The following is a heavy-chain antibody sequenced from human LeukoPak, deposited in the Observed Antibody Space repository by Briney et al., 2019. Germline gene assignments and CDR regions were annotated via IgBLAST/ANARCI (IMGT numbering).Heavy chain of an antibody. J-gene: IGHJ5*02. Sequence: PGGSLRLSCAASGFSFSSFAMTWVRQAPGKALEWVSSITGGHYPTYNTDSVKGRFTISRDNSKNTLYLQMNSLRADDTAVYYCTKDPNGDYVGAFDPWGQGTLVTVSS. CDR3: TKDPNGDYVGAFDP. CDR2: ITGGHYPT. D-gene: IGHD4-17*01. CDR1: GFSFSSFA. V-gene: IGHV3-23*01.